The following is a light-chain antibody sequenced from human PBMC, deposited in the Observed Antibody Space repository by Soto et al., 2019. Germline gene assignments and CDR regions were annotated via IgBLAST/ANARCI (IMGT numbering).Light chain of an antibody. J-gene: IGKJ4*01. V-gene: IGKV1-39*01. CDR2: LAS. Sequence: DIQLTQSPSSLSASVGDRVTITCRASQKIHNFLSWYQHKRGEAPKLLIFLASTLEAGVPLRFGGSGSGTDFTLTISNLEPEDFATYYCQQSLSNPRTFGGGTRVEIQ. CDR3: QQSLSNPRT. CDR1: QKIHNF.